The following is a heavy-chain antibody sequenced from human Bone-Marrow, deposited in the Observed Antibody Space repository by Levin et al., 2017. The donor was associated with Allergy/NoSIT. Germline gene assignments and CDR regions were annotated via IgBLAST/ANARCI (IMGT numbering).Heavy chain of an antibody. D-gene: IGHD2-2*01. CDR2: MNPKSGNA. CDR1: GYTFINYD. CDR3: ARDGSSKSGPDNDYGMDV. Sequence: GESLKISCKASGYTFINYDINWIRQASGQGLEWMGWMNPKSGNAGYAQKFEGRVTMTRSTSTNTAYLDLSSLTPEDTAVYYCARDGSSKSGPDNDYGMDVWGQGTTV. V-gene: IGHV1-8*01. J-gene: IGHJ6*02.